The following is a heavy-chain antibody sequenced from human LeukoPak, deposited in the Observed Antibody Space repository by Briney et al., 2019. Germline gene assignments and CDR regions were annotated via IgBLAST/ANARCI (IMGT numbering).Heavy chain of an antibody. CDR2: ISSSSSYI. D-gene: IGHD2-21*01. Sequence: GGSLRLSCAASGFTFSSYSMNWVRQAPGKGLEWVSSISSSSSYIYYADSVKGRFTISRDNAKNSLYLQMNSLRAEDTAVYYCARDVVFASRDDYWGQGTLVTVSS. J-gene: IGHJ4*02. CDR1: GFTFSSYS. V-gene: IGHV3-21*01. CDR3: ARDVVFASRDDY.